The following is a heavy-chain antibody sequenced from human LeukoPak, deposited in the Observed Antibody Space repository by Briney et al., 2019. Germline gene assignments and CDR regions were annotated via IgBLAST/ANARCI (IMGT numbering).Heavy chain of an antibody. V-gene: IGHV3-33*01. Sequence: GGSLRLSCAASGFTFSSSAMPWVRQTPGKGLEWVSIIWHDGSRKYYADSVKGRFTISRDNSKNTLYLQMNSLRAEDTAVYYCARGGFGVVITNWFDPWGQGTLVTVSS. CDR3: ARGGFGVVITNWFDP. CDR1: GFTFSSSA. CDR2: IWHDGSRK. D-gene: IGHD3-3*01. J-gene: IGHJ5*02.